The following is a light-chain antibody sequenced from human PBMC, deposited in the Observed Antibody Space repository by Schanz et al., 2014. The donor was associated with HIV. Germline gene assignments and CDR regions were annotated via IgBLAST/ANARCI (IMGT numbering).Light chain of an antibody. J-gene: IGLJ2*01. CDR1: SSDVGGYNY. V-gene: IGLV2-14*01. CDR2: DVS. Sequence: QSALTQPASVSGSPGQSVSISCTGTSSDVGGYNYVSWYQQHPGKAPKLMIYDVSNRPSGVSNRFSGSKSGNTASLTISGLQAEDEADYYCSSYTSSSTPHVVFGGGTKLTVL. CDR3: SSYTSSSTPHVV.